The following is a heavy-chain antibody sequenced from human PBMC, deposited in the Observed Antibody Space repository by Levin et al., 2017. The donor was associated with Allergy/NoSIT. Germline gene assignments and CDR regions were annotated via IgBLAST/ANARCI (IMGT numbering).Heavy chain of an antibody. CDR2: IGAYNGDT. CDR1: GDTFTSYG. D-gene: IGHD6-13*01. CDR3: TRDVGIAAADTFDS. J-gene: IGHJ4*02. Sequence: ASVKVSCKASGDTFTSYGFSWVRQAPGQGLEWVGWIGAYNGDTNYAPKLRGRVTMTTDTSSKTVYMELRSLRSDDTATYYCTRDVGIAAADTFDSWGQGTLVTVSS. V-gene: IGHV1-18*01.